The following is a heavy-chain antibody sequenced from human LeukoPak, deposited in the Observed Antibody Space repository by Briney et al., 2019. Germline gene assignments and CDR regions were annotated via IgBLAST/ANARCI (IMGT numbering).Heavy chain of an antibody. CDR1: GFTFTSYD. D-gene: IGHD3-10*01. CDR3: ATESREYFQH. Sequence: GGSLRLSCAPSGFTFTSYDMHWVRQAPGKGLEWVSYISSSSSYTNYADSVKGRFTISRDNAKNSLYLQMNSLRAEDTAVYYCATESREYFQHWGQGTLVTVSS. CDR2: ISSSSSYT. V-gene: IGHV3-48*03. J-gene: IGHJ1*01.